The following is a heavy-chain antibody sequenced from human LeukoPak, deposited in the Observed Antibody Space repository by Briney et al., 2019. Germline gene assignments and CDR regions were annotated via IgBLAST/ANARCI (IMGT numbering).Heavy chain of an antibody. CDR1: GYTFTSYG. D-gene: IGHD3-10*01. Sequence: GASVKVSCKASGYTFTSYGISWVRQAPGQGLEWMGWISAYNGNTNYAQKLQGRVTMTTDTSTSTAYMELRSLRSDDTAVYYCARGRGSGSYYKPFDYWGQGTLVTVSS. V-gene: IGHV1-18*01. CDR2: ISAYNGNT. CDR3: ARGRGSGSYYKPFDY. J-gene: IGHJ4*02.